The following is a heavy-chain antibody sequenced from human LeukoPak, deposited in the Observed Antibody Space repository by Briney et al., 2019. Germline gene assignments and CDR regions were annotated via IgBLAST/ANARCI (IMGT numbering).Heavy chain of an antibody. CDR2: ISVRAGTI. CDR3: AKDFPHYYEVPYGMDV. V-gene: IGHV3-48*03. D-gene: IGHD3-22*01. J-gene: IGHJ6*02. Sequence: GGSLRLSCAASGFVFGQYEMNWVRQAPGKGLEWIAYISVRAGTIYYGDSAEGRFTISRDDAKNSLYLQMNGLRVEDTAIYYCAKDFPHYYEVPYGMDVWGQGTTVTV. CDR1: GFVFGQYE.